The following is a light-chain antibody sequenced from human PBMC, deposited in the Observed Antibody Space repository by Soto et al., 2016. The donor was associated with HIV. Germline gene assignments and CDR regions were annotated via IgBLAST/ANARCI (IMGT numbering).Light chain of an antibody. Sequence: SSELTQPSSVSVPPGQTARITCSGDVLDKKNFARWFQQKPGQAPVLVIYRDSERPSEIPERFSGSSSGTTVTLTISGAQVEDEADYYCYSAADYSNSDVVFGGGTKLTVL. J-gene: IGLJ2*01. CDR2: RDS. CDR3: YSAADYSNSDVV. V-gene: IGLV3-27*01. CDR1: VLDKKN.